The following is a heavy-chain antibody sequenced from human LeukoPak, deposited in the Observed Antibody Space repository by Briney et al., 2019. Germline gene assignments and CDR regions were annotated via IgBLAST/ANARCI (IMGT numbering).Heavy chain of an antibody. J-gene: IGHJ4*02. CDR2: INCKSDDVTT. Sequence: GGSLTLSCPATGLFFHNVRMSEVGPAPSGELEGVGHINCKSDDVTTECAAREKAIYPISRDRQKNTVYLQMNTLRTEHTAVFYCTSLGATGFYAFDYWGQGALVTVSS. D-gene: IGHD2/OR15-2a*01. V-gene: IGHV3-15*01. CDR3: TSLGATGFYAFDY. CDR1: GLFFHNVR.